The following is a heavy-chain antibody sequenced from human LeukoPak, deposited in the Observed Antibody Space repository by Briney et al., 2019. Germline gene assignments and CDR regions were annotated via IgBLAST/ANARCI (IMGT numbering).Heavy chain of an antibody. CDR2: IIPILGIA. D-gene: IGHD6-13*01. J-gene: IGHJ5*02. CDR1: GGTFSSYA. Sequence: SVKVSCKASGGTFSSYAISWVRQAPGQGLEWMGRIIPILGIANYAQKFQGRVTITADKSTSTAYMELSRLRSDDTAVYCCARAAAARNWFDPWGQGTLVTVSS. CDR3: ARAAAARNWFDP. V-gene: IGHV1-69*04.